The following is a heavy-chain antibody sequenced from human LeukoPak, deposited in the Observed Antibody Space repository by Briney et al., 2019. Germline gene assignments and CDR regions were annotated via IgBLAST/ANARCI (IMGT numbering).Heavy chain of an antibody. D-gene: IGHD3-3*01. Sequence: ASVKVSCKASGYTFTSYGISCVRQAPGQGLEWMGWISAYNGNTNYAQKLQGRVTMTTDTSTSTAYMELRSLRSDDTAVYYCARANWDFWSGYYSYYYYYMDVWGKGTTVTVSS. CDR3: ARANWDFWSGYYSYYYYYMDV. V-gene: IGHV1-18*01. CDR1: GYTFTSYG. J-gene: IGHJ6*03. CDR2: ISAYNGNT.